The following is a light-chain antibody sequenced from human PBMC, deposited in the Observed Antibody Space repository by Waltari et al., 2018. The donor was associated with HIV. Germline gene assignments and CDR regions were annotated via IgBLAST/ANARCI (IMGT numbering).Light chain of an antibody. J-gene: IGLJ3*02. CDR3: QAWDSNTGV. V-gene: IGLV3-1*01. CDR1: KLGAKY. Sequence: SYELTQPPSVSVSPGHTATITRPAAKLGAKYACWYQQSPGQSPVLVIYQDSKRPSGISERFSGSNSGNTATLTISGTQAMDEADYYCQAWDSNTGVFGGGTKLTVL. CDR2: QDS.